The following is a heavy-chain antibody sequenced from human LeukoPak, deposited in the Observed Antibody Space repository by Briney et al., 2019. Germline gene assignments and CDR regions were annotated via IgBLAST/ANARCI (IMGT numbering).Heavy chain of an antibody. Sequence: GGSLRLSCAASGFTFSSYAMSWVRQAPGKGLEWVSAISGSGGSTYYADSVKGRFTISRDNSKNTLYLQMNSLRAEDTAVYYCAKGYCISTTCYQTYYFDYWGQGTLVTVSS. CDR2: ISGSGGST. CDR3: AKGYCISTTCYQTYYFDY. CDR1: GFTFSSYA. V-gene: IGHV3-23*01. D-gene: IGHD2-2*01. J-gene: IGHJ4*02.